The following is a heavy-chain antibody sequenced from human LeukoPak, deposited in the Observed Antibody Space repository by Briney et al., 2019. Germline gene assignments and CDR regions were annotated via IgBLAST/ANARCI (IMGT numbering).Heavy chain of an antibody. J-gene: IGHJ4*02. CDR1: GGTFSSYA. V-gene: IGHV1-69*06. Sequence: EASVKVSCKASGGTFSSYAISWVRQAPGQGLEWMGGIIPIFGTANYAQKFQGRVTITADKSTSTAYMELSSLRSEDMAVYYCARGGDRYSSSWSLYWGQGTLVTVSS. CDR2: IIPIFGTA. D-gene: IGHD6-13*01. CDR3: ARGGDRYSSSWSLY.